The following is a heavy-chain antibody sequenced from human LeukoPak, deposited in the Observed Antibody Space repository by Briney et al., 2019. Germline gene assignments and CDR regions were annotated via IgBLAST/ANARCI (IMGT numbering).Heavy chain of an antibody. J-gene: IGHJ2*01. CDR1: GGSISGYY. CDR3: ARVRQTAMATPWYFDL. CDR2: IYYSGST. V-gene: IGHV4-59*01. D-gene: IGHD5-18*01. Sequence: PSETLSLTCTVSGGSISGYYWTWIRQPPGKGLEWIGYIYYSGSTTYIPSLRSRLTMSVDTSKNLFSLQVTSMTAADTAVYFCARVRQTAMATPWYFDLWGRGTLVTVSS.